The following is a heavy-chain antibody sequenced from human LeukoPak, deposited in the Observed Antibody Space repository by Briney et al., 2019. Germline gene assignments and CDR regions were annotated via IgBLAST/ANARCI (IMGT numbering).Heavy chain of an antibody. Sequence: GGSLRLSCTGSGFPFNMFGIHWVRQAPGQGLDWVSGLSRGGGSTNYADSVKGRFTISRDYSKNMVFLQMNSLRPEDTAVYYCAKEQRIRHCSEGVCMEGYYFGYWGQGSLVTVSS. CDR2: LSRGGGST. V-gene: IGHV3-23*01. D-gene: IGHD2-8*01. J-gene: IGHJ4*02. CDR3: AKEQRIRHCSEGVCMEGYYFGY. CDR1: GFPFNMFG.